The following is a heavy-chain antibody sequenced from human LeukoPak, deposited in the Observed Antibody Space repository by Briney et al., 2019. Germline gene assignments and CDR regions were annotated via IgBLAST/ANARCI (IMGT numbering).Heavy chain of an antibody. J-gene: IGHJ4*02. CDR3: AREGGVTYYDFWSGYYTALYYFDY. CDR1: GYTFTSYG. Sequence: ASVKVSCKASGYTFTSYGISWVRQAPGQGLEWMGWISAYNSNTNYAQKLQGRVTMTTDTSTSTAYMELRSLRSDDTAVYYCAREGGVTYYDFWSGYYTALYYFDYWGQGTLVTVSS. D-gene: IGHD3-3*01. V-gene: IGHV1-18*01. CDR2: ISAYNSNT.